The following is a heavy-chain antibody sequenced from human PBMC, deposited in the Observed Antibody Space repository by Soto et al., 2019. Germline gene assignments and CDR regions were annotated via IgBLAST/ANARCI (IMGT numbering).Heavy chain of an antibody. D-gene: IGHD3-3*01. J-gene: IGHJ4*02. V-gene: IGHV3-48*01. CDR2: ISSSSSTI. CDR1: GFTFSSYS. Sequence: GGSLRLSCAASGFTFSSYSMNWVRQAPGKGLEWVSYISSSSSTIYYADSVKGRFTISRDNAKNSLYLQMNSLRAEDTAVYYCARDQGAYDFWSGYRYYFDYWGQGTLVTVSS. CDR3: ARDQGAYDFWSGYRYYFDY.